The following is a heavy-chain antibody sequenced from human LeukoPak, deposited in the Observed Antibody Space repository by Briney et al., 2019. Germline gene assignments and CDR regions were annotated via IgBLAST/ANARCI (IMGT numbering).Heavy chain of an antibody. Sequence: GGSLRLSCAASGFTFSSYSMNWVRQAPGKGLEWVSPISSSSSYIYYADSVKGRFTISRDNAKNSLYLQMNSLRAEDTAVYYCARDLGGDQLGKFDPWGQGTLVTVSS. CDR1: GFTFSSYS. CDR2: ISSSSSYI. V-gene: IGHV3-21*01. J-gene: IGHJ5*02. D-gene: IGHD7-27*01. CDR3: ARDLGGDQLGKFDP.